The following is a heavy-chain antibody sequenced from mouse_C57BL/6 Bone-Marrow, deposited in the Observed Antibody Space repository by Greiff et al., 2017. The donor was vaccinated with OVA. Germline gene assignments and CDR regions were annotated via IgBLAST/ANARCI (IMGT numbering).Heavy chain of an antibody. D-gene: IGHD1-1*01. CDR3: ARRITGFRRGGYAMDY. Sequence: QVQLQQPGAELVKPGASVKLSCKASGYTFTSYWMQWVKQRPGQGLEWIGEIDPSDSYTNYNQKFKGKATLTVDTSSSTAYMQLSSLTSEDSAVYYCARRITGFRRGGYAMDYWGQGTSVTVSS. V-gene: IGHV1-50*01. CDR2: IDPSDSYT. J-gene: IGHJ4*01. CDR1: GYTFTSYW.